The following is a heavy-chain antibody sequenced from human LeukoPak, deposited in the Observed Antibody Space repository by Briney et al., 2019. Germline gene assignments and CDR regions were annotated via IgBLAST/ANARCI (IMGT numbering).Heavy chain of an antibody. J-gene: IGHJ4*02. CDR1: GGSISSYY. CDR3: AREHSGYDQPEYYFDY. D-gene: IGHD5-12*01. V-gene: IGHV4-59*01. Sequence: SETLSLTCTVSGGSISSYYWSWIRQPPGKGLEWIGYIYYSGSTNYNPSLKSRVTISVDTSKNQFSLKLSSVTAADTAVYYYAREHSGYDQPEYYFDYWGQGTLVTVSS. CDR2: IYYSGST.